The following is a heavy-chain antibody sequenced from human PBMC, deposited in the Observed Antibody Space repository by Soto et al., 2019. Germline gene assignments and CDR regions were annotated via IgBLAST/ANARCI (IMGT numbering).Heavy chain of an antibody. CDR2: ISGGRDST. Sequence: GGSLRLSCAASGFTFNIFGMTWVRQAPGKGLEWVSGISGGRDSTYYADSVKGRFTISRDNSNNTLYLQMTSLTAEDTAVYYWAKDTRGIGLRFLEWSPQYYYGMDVWGLGATVTVSS. CDR1: GFTFNIFG. J-gene: IGHJ6*02. V-gene: IGHV3-23*01. D-gene: IGHD3-3*01. CDR3: AKDTRGIGLRFLEWSPQYYYGMDV.